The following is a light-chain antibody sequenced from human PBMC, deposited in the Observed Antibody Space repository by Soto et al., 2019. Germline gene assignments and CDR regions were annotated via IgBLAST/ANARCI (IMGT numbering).Light chain of an antibody. Sequence: DIQMTQSPSSLSASVGDRVTITCRASQNILTYLNWYQQRPGKAPKFLIYAATSVQDGVPSRFSGSESGTEFTLTISSLQTEDSATYYCQHSYSAPLTFGQGTNLEIK. J-gene: IGKJ2*01. V-gene: IGKV1-39*01. CDR2: AAT. CDR1: QNILTY. CDR3: QHSYSAPLT.